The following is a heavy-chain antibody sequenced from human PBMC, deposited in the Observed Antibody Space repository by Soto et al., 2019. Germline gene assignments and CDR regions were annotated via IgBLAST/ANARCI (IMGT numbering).Heavy chain of an antibody. Sequence: QVQLVQSGAEVKKPGSSVKVSCKASGGTFSNYAISWVRQAPGQGLEWMGGIIPIFGPTNYAQRLQARVLITADESRGTAYRELSSLRSEDKPVYYCARSYSTLAGHFDHRGQGTLVIVSS. CDR2: IIPIFGPT. J-gene: IGHJ4*02. CDR3: ARSYSTLAGHFDH. D-gene: IGHD6-19*01. V-gene: IGHV1-69*01. CDR1: GGTFSNYA.